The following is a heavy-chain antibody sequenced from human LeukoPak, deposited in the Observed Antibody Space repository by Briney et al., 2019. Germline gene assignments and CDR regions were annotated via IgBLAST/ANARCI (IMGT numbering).Heavy chain of an antibody. J-gene: IGHJ4*02. D-gene: IGHD3-10*01. V-gene: IGHV4-34*01. CDR2: INHSGST. CDR1: GASFSGYF. Sequence: SETLSLTCAVYGASFSGYFWSWIRQPPEKGLEWIGEINHSGSTKYNPSLESRVIISVDTSKNQFSLNLISVTDADTAVYYCARAADYLGSGSQLGYWGQGILVTVSS. CDR3: ARAADYLGSGSQLGY.